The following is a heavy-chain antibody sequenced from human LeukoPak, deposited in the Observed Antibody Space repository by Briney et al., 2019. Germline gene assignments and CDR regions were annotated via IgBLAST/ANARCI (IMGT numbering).Heavy chain of an antibody. V-gene: IGHV1-2*02. CDR1: RYTFNDYY. CDR3: ARERIAISQWFGDLLKYYGMDV. CDR2: LDPNSGGR. Sequence: RASVKVSCKASRYTFNDYYLHWVRQAPGQGLEWMGWLDPNSGGRNYAQKFQGRVTMTRDTSINTAYMELTSLRSDDTAVYYCARERIAISQWFGDLLKYYGMDVWGLGTTVAVCS. D-gene: IGHD3-10*01. J-gene: IGHJ6*02.